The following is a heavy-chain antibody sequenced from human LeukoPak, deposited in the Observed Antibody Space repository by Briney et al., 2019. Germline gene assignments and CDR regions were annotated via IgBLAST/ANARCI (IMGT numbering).Heavy chain of an antibody. Sequence: PGGSLRLSCAASGFTFSSYAMSWDRQAPGKGLEWVSAISGGGDGTYYADSVKGRFTISRDNSKNTLYLQMNSLRAEDTAVYYCAKGAKYSDYWGQGTLVTVSS. D-gene: IGHD3-16*01. CDR3: AKGAKYSDY. V-gene: IGHV3-23*01. J-gene: IGHJ4*02. CDR2: ISGGGDGT. CDR1: GFTFSSYA.